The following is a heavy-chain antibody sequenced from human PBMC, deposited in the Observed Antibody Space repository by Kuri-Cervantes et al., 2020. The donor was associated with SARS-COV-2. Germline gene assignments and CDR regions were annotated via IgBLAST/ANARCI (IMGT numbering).Heavy chain of an antibody. D-gene: IGHD2-2*01. Sequence: ASVKVSCKASGYTFTSYGISWVRQAPGQGLEWMGWINPNSGGTNYAQKFQGRVTMTRDTSISTAYMELSSLRSEDTAVYYCARGAPIVVVPAAKGGDAFGIWGQGTMVTVSS. J-gene: IGHJ3*02. V-gene: IGHV1-2*02. CDR1: GYTFTSYG. CDR3: ARGAPIVVVPAAKGGDAFGI. CDR2: INPNSGGT.